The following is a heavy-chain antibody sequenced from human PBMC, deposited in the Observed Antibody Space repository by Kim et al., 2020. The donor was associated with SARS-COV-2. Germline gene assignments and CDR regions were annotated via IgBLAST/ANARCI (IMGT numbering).Heavy chain of an antibody. Sequence: GGSLRLSCAASGFTFSSYWMSWVRQAPGKGLEWVANIKQDGSEKYYVDSVKGRFTISRDNAKNSLYLQMNSLRAEDTAVYYCARDRSFRVGSSTSCRGGGCYYMDVWGKGTTVTVSS. D-gene: IGHD2-2*01. V-gene: IGHV3-7*01. CDR2: IKQDGSEK. CDR3: ARDRSFRVGSSTSCRGGGCYYMDV. J-gene: IGHJ6*03. CDR1: GFTFSSYW.